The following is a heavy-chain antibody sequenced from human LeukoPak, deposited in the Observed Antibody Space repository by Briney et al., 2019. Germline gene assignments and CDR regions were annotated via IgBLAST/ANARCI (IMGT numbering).Heavy chain of an antibody. V-gene: IGHV3-48*01. CDR1: GFTFSSYH. J-gene: IGHJ4*02. Sequence: GGALRLSCVGSGFTFSSYHMNWVRQAPGKGWEGVSYISSNSSTIYYADSVKGRFTISRDNAKNSLYLQTNSLRAEDTAVYYCARAQYYSDSTGYYYLHYWGQGTLVTVSS. CDR2: ISSNSSTI. CDR3: ARAQYYSDSTGYYYLHY. D-gene: IGHD3-22*01.